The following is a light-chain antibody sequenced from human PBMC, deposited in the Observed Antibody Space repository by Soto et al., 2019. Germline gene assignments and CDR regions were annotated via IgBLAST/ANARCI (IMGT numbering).Light chain of an antibody. CDR2: AAS. J-gene: IGKJ5*01. V-gene: IGKV1-39*01. CDR3: QQSYSTLPIS. Sequence: DIQMTQTPSSLSASVGDRVTITCRASESISRHLNWYQQKPGKAPNLLIYAASTLQNGVPSRFSGGGSGTDFTLTSSSLQPEDCATYYCQQSYSTLPISFGQETRLQIK. CDR1: ESISRH.